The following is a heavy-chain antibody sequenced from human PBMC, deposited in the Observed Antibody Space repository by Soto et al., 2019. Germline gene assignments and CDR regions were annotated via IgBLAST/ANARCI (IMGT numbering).Heavy chain of an antibody. Sequence: QVQLVQSGAEVKKPGSSVKVSCKASGGTFSSYAISWVRQAPGQGLEWMGGIIPIFGTANYAQKFQGRVTITADESTRTAYMERSSLRSEDTAVYYCALFCISTSCLYGMDVWGQGTTVTVSS. J-gene: IGHJ6*02. V-gene: IGHV1-69*12. CDR1: GGTFSSYA. CDR3: ALFCISTSCLYGMDV. CDR2: IIPIFGTA. D-gene: IGHD2-2*01.